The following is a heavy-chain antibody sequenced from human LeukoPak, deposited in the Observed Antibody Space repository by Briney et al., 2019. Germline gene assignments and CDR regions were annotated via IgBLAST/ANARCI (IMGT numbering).Heavy chain of an antibody. CDR3: AKRDTIFGVIYY. D-gene: IGHD3-3*01. CDR1: GFTFSSYG. CDR2: ISYDGSNK. Sequence: GGSLRLSCAASGFTFSSYGMHWVRQAPGKGLEWVAVISYDGSNKYYADSVKGRFTISRDNSKNTLYLQMNSLRAEDTAVYYCAKRDTIFGVIYYWGQGTLVTVSS. J-gene: IGHJ4*02. V-gene: IGHV3-30*18.